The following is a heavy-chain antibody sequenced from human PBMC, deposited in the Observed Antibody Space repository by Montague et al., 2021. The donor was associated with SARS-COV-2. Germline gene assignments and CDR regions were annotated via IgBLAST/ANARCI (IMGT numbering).Heavy chain of an antibody. V-gene: IGHV4-34*01. D-gene: IGHD4-23*01. J-gene: IGHJ4*02. CDR1: GGSFSGYY. CDR3: ARWDPQTLTLIGLRGKSASDY. Sequence: SETLSLTCAVHGGSFSGYYWTWIRQSSGKGLEWIVEINHSGTTNXNFNPSLRSRVTISVDTSKSQFSLKLSSVTAADTGVYYCARWDPQTLTLIGLRGKSASDYWGQGTLVTVSS. CDR2: INHSGTT.